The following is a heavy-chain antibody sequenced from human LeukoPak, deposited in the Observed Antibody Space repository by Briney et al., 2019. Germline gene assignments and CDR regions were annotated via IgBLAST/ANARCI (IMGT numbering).Heavy chain of an antibody. J-gene: IGHJ4*02. CDR2: INPSGGST. D-gene: IGHD5-12*01. V-gene: IGHV1-46*01. CDR3: ARSIDSGYDLTVFDL. Sequence: ASVKVSCKASGYTFTSYYMHWVRQAPGQGLEWMGIINPSGGSTSYAQKFQGRVTMTRDMSTSTVYMELSSLRSEDTAVYYCARSIDSGYDLTVFDLWGQGTLVTVSS. CDR1: GYTFTSYY.